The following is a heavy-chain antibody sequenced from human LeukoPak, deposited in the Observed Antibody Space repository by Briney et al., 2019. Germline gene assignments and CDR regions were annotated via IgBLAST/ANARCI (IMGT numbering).Heavy chain of an antibody. CDR1: GGTFSSYA. CDR2: IIPILGTA. V-gene: IGHV1-69*05. CDR3: ARGSSVVAATPGYYYYMDV. J-gene: IGHJ6*03. D-gene: IGHD2-15*01. Sequence: GASVKVSGKASGGTFSSYAISWGRQAPGQGLEWMGGIIPILGTANYAQKFQGRVTITTDESTSTAYMELSSLRSEDTAVYYCARGSSVVAATPGYYYYMDVWGKGTTVTVSS.